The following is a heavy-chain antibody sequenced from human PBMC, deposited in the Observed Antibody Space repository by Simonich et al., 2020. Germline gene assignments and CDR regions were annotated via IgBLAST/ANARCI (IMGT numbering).Heavy chain of an antibody. J-gene: IGHJ4*02. CDR2: KNPNSGNK. Sequence: QVQLVQSGAEVKKPGASVKVSCKASGYTFTSYDINWVRQATGQGLEWMGWKNPNSGNKGYAQKCQGRVTITRNTSISTAYMELSSLRSEDTAVYYCARTYSGSYYYFDYWGQGTLVTVSS. V-gene: IGHV1-8*03. CDR3: ARTYSGSYYYFDY. CDR1: GYTFTSYD. D-gene: IGHD1-26*01.